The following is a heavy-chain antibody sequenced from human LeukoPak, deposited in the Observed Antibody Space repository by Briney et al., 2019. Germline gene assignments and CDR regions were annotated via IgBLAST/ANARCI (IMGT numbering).Heavy chain of an antibody. D-gene: IGHD2-15*01. CDR1: GFTFDDCA. CDR2: ISWNSGSI. J-gene: IGHJ1*01. V-gene: IGHV3-9*03. CDR3: AKGGGSSPDQHEYFQH. Sequence: PGGSLRLSCAASGFTFDDCAMHWVRQAPGKGLEWVSGISWNSGSIGYADSVKGRFTISRDNAKNSLYLQMNSLRAEDMALYYCAKGGGSSPDQHEYFQHWGQGTLVTVSS.